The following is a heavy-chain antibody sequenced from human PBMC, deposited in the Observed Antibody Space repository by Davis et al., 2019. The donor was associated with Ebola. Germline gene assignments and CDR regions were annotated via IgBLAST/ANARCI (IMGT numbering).Heavy chain of an antibody. Sequence: PGGSLRLSCTASGFTFGDYAMSWVRQAPGEGLEWVGFIRSKAFGEATEYAATVKGRFTISRDDSKRIAYLQMNSLQIEDTAMYYCTLRIAASGWFWGQGTLVTVSS. CDR3: TLRIAASGWF. CDR2: IRSKAFGEAT. CDR1: GFTFGDYA. J-gene: IGHJ4*02. D-gene: IGHD6-19*01. V-gene: IGHV3-49*04.